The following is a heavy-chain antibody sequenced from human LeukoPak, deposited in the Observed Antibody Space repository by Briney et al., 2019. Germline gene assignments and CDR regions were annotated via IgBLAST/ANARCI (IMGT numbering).Heavy chain of an antibody. CDR3: ARADIIVVAGATPVGSGFEY. D-gene: IGHD2-15*01. Sequence: ASVKVSCKASGYIFSKYGISWMRQAPGQGLEWMGWISAHKGDTEYAQKFQGRVTMTRDTSTSTAYMELQSPTSDDTAVYYCARADIIVVAGATPVGSGFEYWGQGALITVS. V-gene: IGHV1-18*01. CDR2: ISAHKGDT. CDR1: GYIFSKYG. J-gene: IGHJ4*02.